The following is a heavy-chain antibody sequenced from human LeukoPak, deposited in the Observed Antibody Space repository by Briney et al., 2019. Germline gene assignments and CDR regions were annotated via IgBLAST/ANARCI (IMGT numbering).Heavy chain of an antibody. V-gene: IGHV3-7*01. CDR3: ARDSRVVITSDY. CDR1: GFTFSSYS. J-gene: IGHJ4*02. D-gene: IGHD3-22*01. CDR2: IKQDGSEK. Sequence: GGSLRLSCAASGFTFSSYSMNWVRQAPGKGLEWVANIKQDGSEKYYVDSVKGRFTISRDNAKNSLYLQMNSLRAEDTAVYYCARDSRVVITSDYWGQGTLVTVSS.